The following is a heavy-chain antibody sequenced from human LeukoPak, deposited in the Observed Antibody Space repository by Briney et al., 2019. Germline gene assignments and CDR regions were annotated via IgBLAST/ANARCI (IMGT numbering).Heavy chain of an antibody. J-gene: IGHJ4*02. D-gene: IGHD6-13*01. CDR3: ARIGPIAAANCFDY. CDR2: INHSGST. V-gene: IGHV4-34*01. CDR1: GGPISSYY. Sequence: PSETLSLTCTVSGGPISSYYWSWIRQPPGKGLEWIGEINHSGSTNYNPSLKSRVTISVDTSKNQFSLKLSSVTAADTAVYYCARIGPIAAANCFDYWGQGTLVTVSS.